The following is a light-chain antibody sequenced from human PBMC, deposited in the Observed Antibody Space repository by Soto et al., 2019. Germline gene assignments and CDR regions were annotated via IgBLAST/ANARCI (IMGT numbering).Light chain of an antibody. CDR1: SSDIGGYNY. J-gene: IGLJ1*01. CDR2: EVS. Sequence: QSALTQPPSASGSPGQTVTISCTGTSSDIGGYNYVSWYQQHPGKAPKLMIYEVSKRPSGVPDRFSGSKSGNTASLTVSGLQAEDEADYYCTSYAGSKTYVFGTGTKAPS. V-gene: IGLV2-8*01. CDR3: TSYAGSKTYV.